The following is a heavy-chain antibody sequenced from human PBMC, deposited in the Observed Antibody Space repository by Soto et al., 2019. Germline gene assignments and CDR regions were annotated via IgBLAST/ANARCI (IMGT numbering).Heavy chain of an antibody. Sequence: QVQLQESGPGLVKPSETLSLTCTVSGGSISSYYWSWIRQPPGKGLEWIGYLYYSGSTNYNPSLKSRVTMSGGTSKNQSSLKLSSVTAADTAVYYWERHEWGGGYFMAYYFDYWGQGTLVTVSS. J-gene: IGHJ4*02. D-gene: IGHD5-12*01. CDR3: ERHEWGGGYFMAYYFDY. CDR2: LYYSGST. V-gene: IGHV4-59*08. CDR1: GGSISSYY.